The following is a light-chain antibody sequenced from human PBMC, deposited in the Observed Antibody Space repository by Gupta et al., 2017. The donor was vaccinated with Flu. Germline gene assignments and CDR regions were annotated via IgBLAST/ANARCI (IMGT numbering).Light chain of an antibody. CDR1: SGYSNYK. V-gene: IGLV9-49*03. Sequence: QPVLTQPPSASASLGASVTLTCTLSSGYSNYKVDWYQQRPGKGPRFAMRARTVVIFEFNGHGIPDRFSVCGSGLGRTPTITNTQEDDEGDYDYCSDPDTGSNFVVVLGGGTKLTVL. CDR3: CSDPDTGSNFVVV. CDR2: ARTVVIFE. J-gene: IGLJ2*01.